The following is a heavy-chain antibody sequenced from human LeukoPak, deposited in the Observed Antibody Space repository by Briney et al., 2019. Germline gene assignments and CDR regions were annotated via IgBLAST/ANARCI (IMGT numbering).Heavy chain of an antibody. D-gene: IGHD5-18*01. J-gene: IGHJ4*02. CDR1: GFTFSSYW. Sequence: GGSLRLSCAASGFTFSSYWMHWVRQAPGKGLVWVSRINGDGTSTTYADSVKGRFTIFRDNAKNTLSLQMNSLRAEDTAVYYCARDSHGYPPDYWGQGTLVTVSS. CDR3: ARDSHGYPPDY. V-gene: IGHV3-74*01. CDR2: INGDGTST.